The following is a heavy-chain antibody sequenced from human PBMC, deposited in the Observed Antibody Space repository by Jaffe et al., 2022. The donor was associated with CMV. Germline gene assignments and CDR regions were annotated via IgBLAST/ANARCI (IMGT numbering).Heavy chain of an antibody. D-gene: IGHD2-15*01. CDR1: GGSISSSSYY. J-gene: IGHJ5*02. CDR3: ASYVAVVVAATP. Sequence: QLQLQESGPGLVKPSETLSLTCTVSGGSISSSSYYWGWIRQPPGKGLEWIGSIYYSGSTYYNPSLKSRVTISVDTSKNQFSLKLSSVTAADTAVYYCASYVAVVVAATPWGQGTLVTVSS. V-gene: IGHV4-39*01. CDR2: IYYSGST.